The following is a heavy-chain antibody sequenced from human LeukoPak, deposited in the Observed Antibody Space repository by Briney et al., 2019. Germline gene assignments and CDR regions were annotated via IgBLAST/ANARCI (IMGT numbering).Heavy chain of an antibody. CDR3: ARDGTFDL. V-gene: IGHV3-11*04. J-gene: IGHJ3*01. CDR2: MSSSGTEI. CDR1: GFTFSGYS. Sequence: PGGSLRLSCAASGFTFSGYSMSWIRQAPGKGLEWVSYMSSSGTEIHYADSVKGRFTISRDNAKNSLSLQMDSLRAEDTALYYCARDGTFDLWGQGTMVTVSS.